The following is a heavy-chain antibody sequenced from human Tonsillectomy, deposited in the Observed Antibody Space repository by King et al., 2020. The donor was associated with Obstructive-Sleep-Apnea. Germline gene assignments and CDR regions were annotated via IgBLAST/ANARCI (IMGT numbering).Heavy chain of an antibody. J-gene: IGHJ3*02. CDR1: GFTFSSYG. CDR3: AKEEHCSGGSCYSESLSAFDI. V-gene: IGHV3-30*18. D-gene: IGHD2-15*01. Sequence: VQLVQSGGGVVQPGRSLRLSCAASGFTFSSYGMHWVRQAPGKGLEWVAVISYDGSNKYYADSVKGRFTISRDNSKNTLYLQMNSLRAEDTAVYYCAKEEHCSGGSCYSESLSAFDIWGQGTMVTVSS. CDR2: ISYDGSNK.